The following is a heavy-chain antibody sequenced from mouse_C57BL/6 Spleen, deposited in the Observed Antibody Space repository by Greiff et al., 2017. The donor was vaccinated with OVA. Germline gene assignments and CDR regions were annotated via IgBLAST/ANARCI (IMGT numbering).Heavy chain of an antibody. CDR1: GYAFSSYW. CDR3: ARGDYYGSSYFDY. CDR2: IYPGDGDT. Sequence: VQLQQSGPELVKPGDSVKISCKASGYAFSSYWMNWVKQRPGKGLEWIGQIYPGDGDTNYNGKFKGKATLTADKSSSTAYMQLSSLTSEDSAVYFCARGDYYGSSYFDYWGQGTTLTVSS. J-gene: IGHJ2*01. V-gene: IGHV1-80*01. D-gene: IGHD1-1*01.